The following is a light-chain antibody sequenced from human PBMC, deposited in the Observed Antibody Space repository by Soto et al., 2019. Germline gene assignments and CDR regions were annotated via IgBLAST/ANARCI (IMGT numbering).Light chain of an antibody. CDR2: YDD. V-gene: IGLV1-36*01. CDR1: SSNIGNNA. J-gene: IGLJ3*02. Sequence: QSVLTQPPSASEAPRQRVTMSCSGSSSNIGNNAVNWYQQLPGKAPKLLIYYDDLLSSGVSGRFSGSKSGTSASLAISGLRSEDEADYYCAAWDDSLNGWVFGGGTQLTVL. CDR3: AAWDDSLNGWV.